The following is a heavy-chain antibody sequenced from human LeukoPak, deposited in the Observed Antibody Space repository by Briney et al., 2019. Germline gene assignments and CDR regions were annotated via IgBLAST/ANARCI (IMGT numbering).Heavy chain of an antibody. Sequence: GGSLRLSCAASGFRLSSYAISWVRQAPGKGLEWVSVISGSGGTYYADSVKGRFTISRDNSKNSLDLQMNSLRAEDTAIYYCAKYNWNDGYFYYGLDVWGPGTTVAVSS. CDR1: GFRLSSYA. CDR3: AKYNWNDGYFYYGLDV. CDR2: ISGSGGT. V-gene: IGHV3-23*01. J-gene: IGHJ6*02. D-gene: IGHD1-1*01.